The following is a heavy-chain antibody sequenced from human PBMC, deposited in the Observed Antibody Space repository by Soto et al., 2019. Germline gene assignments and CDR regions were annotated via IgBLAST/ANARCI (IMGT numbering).Heavy chain of an antibody. V-gene: IGHV1-69*01. CDR1: GGTFSSYA. CDR3: ARAVALEYSSSSAPYYDYYGMDV. D-gene: IGHD6-6*01. Sequence: QVQLVQSGAEVKKPGSSVKVSCKASGGTFSSYAISWVRQAPGQGLEWMGGFIPIFGTANYAQKFQGRVPITADESTRTAYMELSSLRSEDTAVYYCARAVALEYSSSSAPYYDYYGMDVWGQGTTVTVSS. J-gene: IGHJ6*02. CDR2: FIPIFGTA.